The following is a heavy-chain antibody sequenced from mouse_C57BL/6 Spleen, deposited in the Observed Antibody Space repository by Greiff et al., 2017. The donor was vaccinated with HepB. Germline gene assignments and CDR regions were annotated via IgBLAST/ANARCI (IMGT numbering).Heavy chain of an antibody. CDR3: ARGATVVADWYFDV. D-gene: IGHD1-1*01. Sequence: QVQLKQPGAELVKPGASVKMSCKASGYTFTSYWITWVKQRPGQGLEWIGDIYPGSGSTNYNEKFKSKATLTVDTSSSTAYMQLSSLTSEDSAVYDCARGATVVADWYFDVWGKGTTVTVSS. J-gene: IGHJ1*03. V-gene: IGHV1-55*01. CDR1: GYTFTSYW. CDR2: IYPGSGST.